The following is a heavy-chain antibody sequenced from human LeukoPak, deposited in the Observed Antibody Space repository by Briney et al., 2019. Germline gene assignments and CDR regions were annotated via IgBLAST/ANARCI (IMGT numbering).Heavy chain of an antibody. J-gene: IGHJ4*02. CDR2: ISADNGNT. V-gene: IGHV1-18*01. D-gene: IGHD6-13*01. Sequence: ASVKVSCTASRYTFTSYAISWVRQAPGQGREWMGWISADNGNTNYAQKRQGRVTMTADTSTSTAYMELRSLRADDTAVYYCARDRAAGTTYFDYWGQGTLVTVSS. CDR1: RYTFTSYA. CDR3: ARDRAAGTTYFDY.